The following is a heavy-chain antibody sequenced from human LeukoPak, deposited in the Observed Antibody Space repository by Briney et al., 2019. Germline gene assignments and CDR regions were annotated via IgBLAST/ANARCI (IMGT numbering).Heavy chain of an antibody. CDR2: ISYDGSNK. V-gene: IGHV3-30*18. D-gene: IGHD3-9*01. CDR1: GFTFSSYG. J-gene: IGHJ4*02. Sequence: GGSLRLSCAASGFTFSSYGMHWVRQAPGKGLEWVAVISYDGSNKYYADSVKGRFTISRDNSKNTLYLQMNSLRAEDTAVYYCAKEAYYDILTGYSGPFDYWGQGTLVTVSS. CDR3: AKEAYYDILTGYSGPFDY.